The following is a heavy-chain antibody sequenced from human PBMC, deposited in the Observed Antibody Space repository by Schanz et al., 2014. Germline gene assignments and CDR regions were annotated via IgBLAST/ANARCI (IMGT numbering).Heavy chain of an antibody. D-gene: IGHD5-12*01. CDR3: ARKVVATIGGYYDN. Sequence: EVHLVESGGGLVQPGGSLRLSCAASGFTFTNYAMSWVRQAPGKGLEWVSLISVSGDTAYYADSVRGRFTISRDNAENTLFLQMNSLRAEDTAVYYCARKVVATIGGYYDNWGQGTLVIVSS. CDR1: GFTFTNYA. CDR2: ISVSGDTA. V-gene: IGHV3-23*04. J-gene: IGHJ4*02.